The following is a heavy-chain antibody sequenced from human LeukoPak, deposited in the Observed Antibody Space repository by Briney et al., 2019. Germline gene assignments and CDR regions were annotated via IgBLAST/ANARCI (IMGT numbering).Heavy chain of an antibody. J-gene: IGHJ4*02. CDR2: IYTSGST. V-gene: IGHV4-61*02. Sequence: SETLSLTCTVSGGSISSGSYYWSWIRQPAGKGLEWIGRIYTSGSTNYSPSLKSRVTISVDTSKNQFSLKLSSVTAADTAVYYCARDSVGQWLDYWGQGTLVTVSS. CDR1: GGSISSGSYY. D-gene: IGHD6-19*01. CDR3: ARDSVGQWLDY.